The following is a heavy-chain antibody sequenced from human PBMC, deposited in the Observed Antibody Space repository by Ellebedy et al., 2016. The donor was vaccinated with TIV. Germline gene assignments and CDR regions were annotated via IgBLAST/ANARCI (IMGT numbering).Heavy chain of an antibody. CDR3: ARDFEYSSGWNGNAFDI. J-gene: IGHJ3*02. V-gene: IGHV3-48*04. D-gene: IGHD6-19*01. CDR2: ISSSTGNT. Sequence: GESLKISCAASGFTFRTYWMSWVRQAPGKGPEWLSCISSSTGNTNYADSVKGRFIISRDNARKSLYLQMNSLRAEDTAVYYCARDFEYSSGWNGNAFDIWGQGTMVTVSS. CDR1: GFTFRTYW.